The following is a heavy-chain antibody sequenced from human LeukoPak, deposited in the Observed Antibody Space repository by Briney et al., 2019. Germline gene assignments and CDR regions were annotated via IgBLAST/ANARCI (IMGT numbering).Heavy chain of an antibody. Sequence: PAGSLRLSCAASGLTFSNHNMNWVRQAPGKGLEWVSSISSSSTYIYNADSVKGRFTISRDNAKNSLYLQMDSVRAEDTAVYYCARDPPRAGDRGGHWGQGILVPVSS. V-gene: IGHV3-21*01. CDR1: GLTFSNHN. CDR3: ARDPPRAGDRGGH. J-gene: IGHJ4*02. D-gene: IGHD7-27*01. CDR2: ISSSSTYI.